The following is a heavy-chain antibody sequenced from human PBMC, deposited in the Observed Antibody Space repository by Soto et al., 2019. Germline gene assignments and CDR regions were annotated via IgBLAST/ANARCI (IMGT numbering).Heavy chain of an antibody. CDR2: ISYDGSNK. Sequence: GGSLRLSCAASGFTFSSYGMHWGRQAPGKGLEWVAVISYDGSNKYYADSVKGRFTISRDNSKNTLYLQMNSLRAEDTAVYYWAKDHGWLPFSHLDYCGQGTLVTVAS. CDR3: AKDHGWLPFSHLDY. V-gene: IGHV3-30*18. D-gene: IGHD5-12*01. CDR1: GFTFSSYG. J-gene: IGHJ4*02.